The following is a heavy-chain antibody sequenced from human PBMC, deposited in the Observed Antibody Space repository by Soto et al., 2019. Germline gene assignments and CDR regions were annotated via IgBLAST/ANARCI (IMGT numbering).Heavy chain of an antibody. CDR1: GFTFSSDW. CDR3: ARGPH. V-gene: IGHV3-7*01. CDR2: IKQDGSEK. Sequence: GGSLRLSCAASGFTFSSDWMSWVRQAPGKGLEWVANIKQDGSEKYYVDSVKGRFTISRDNAKNSLYLQMNSLRAEDTAVYYCARGPHWGQGTLVTVSS. J-gene: IGHJ1*01.